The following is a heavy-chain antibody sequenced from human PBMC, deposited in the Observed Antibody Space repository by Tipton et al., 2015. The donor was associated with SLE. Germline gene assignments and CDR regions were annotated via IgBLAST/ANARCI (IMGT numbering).Heavy chain of an antibody. CDR2: ISGSGGSS. CDR3: AKGVAGTGYFDY. D-gene: IGHD6-19*01. V-gene: IGHV3-23*01. CDR1: GFTFSSYA. Sequence: SLRLSCAASGFTFSSYAMSWVRQAPGKGLEWVSAISGSGGSSYYADSVKGRFTISRDNSKNTLYLQMNSLRAEDTAVYYCAKGVAGTGYFDYWGQGTLVTVSS. J-gene: IGHJ4*02.